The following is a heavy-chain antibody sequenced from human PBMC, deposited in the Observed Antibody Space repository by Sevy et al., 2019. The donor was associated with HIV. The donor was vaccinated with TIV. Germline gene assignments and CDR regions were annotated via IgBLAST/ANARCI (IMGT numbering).Heavy chain of an antibody. Sequence: SETLSLSCSVSGDSINSYYWSWIRQPPGKRLEWIGYVYYSGSTNYNPSLKNRVTISIDTSNNQFSLNLNSVTAADTAMYYGARLGYCTTGGCRYFDHWGQGTPVTVSS. J-gene: IGHJ4*02. D-gene: IGHD2-8*01. CDR1: GDSINSYY. CDR2: VYYSGST. V-gene: IGHV4-59*08. CDR3: ARLGYCTTGGCRYFDH.